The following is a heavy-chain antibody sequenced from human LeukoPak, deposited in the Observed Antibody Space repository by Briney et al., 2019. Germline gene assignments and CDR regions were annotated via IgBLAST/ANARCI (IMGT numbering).Heavy chain of an antibody. D-gene: IGHD2-15*01. V-gene: IGHV3-30*18. CDR3: AKEVQMRAATGNDH. J-gene: IGHJ4*02. CDR1: GFIFSKYG. Sequence: GGSLRLSCAASGFIFSKYGMHWVRQAPGKGLEWVAVISFDGKVQYYADSVKGRFTISRDNPKNTLYLQMNSLRAEDTAVYYCAKEVQMRAATGNDHWGQGTLVSVSS. CDR2: ISFDGKVQ.